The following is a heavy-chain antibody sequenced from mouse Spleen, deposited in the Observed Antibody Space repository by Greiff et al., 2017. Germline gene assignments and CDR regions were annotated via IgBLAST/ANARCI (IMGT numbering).Heavy chain of an antibody. CDR2: ISDGGSYT. CDR1: GFTFSSYA. CDR3: ARDWDYAPFAY. D-gene: IGHD1-1*01. V-gene: IGHV5-4*01. Sequence: EVQGVESGGGLVKPGGSLKLSCAASGFTFSSYAMSWVRQTPEKRLEWVATISDGGSYTYYPDNVKGRFTISRDNAKNNLYLQMSHLKSEDTAMYYCARDWDYAPFAYWGQGTLVTVSA. J-gene: IGHJ3*01.